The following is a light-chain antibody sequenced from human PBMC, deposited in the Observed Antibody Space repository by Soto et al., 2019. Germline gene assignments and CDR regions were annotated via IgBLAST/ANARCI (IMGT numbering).Light chain of an antibody. V-gene: IGKV1-8*01. CDR2: AAS. CDR3: QQYYSYPPGLT. Sequence: AIRMTQSPSSLSASTGDRVTITCRASQGISSYLAWYQQKPGKAPKLLIYAASTLQSGLPSRFSGSGSGTDFTLTISCLQSEDFATYYCQQYYSYPPGLTFGGGTKVEIK. CDR1: QGISSY. J-gene: IGKJ4*01.